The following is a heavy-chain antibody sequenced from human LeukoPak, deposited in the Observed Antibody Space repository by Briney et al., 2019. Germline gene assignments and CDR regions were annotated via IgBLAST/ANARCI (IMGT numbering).Heavy chain of an antibody. V-gene: IGHV1-69*13. J-gene: IGHJ4*02. CDR2: IIPILGTA. CDR1: GGTFSSYA. D-gene: IGHD3-9*01. CDR3: ARDPYDTPFKDNGTTGGDY. Sequence: SVKVSCKASGGTFSSYAISWVRQAPGQGLEWMGGIIPILGTANYAQKFQGRVTITADESTSTAYMELSSLRSEDTAVYYCARDPYDTPFKDNGTTGGDYWGQGTLVTVSS.